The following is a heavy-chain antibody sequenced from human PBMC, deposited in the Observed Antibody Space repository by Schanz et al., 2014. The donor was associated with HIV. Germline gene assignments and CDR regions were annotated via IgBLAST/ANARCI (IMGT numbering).Heavy chain of an antibody. V-gene: IGHV3-33*01. CDR1: GFTFSSYA. CDR2: IWYDGNNK. D-gene: IGHD6-19*01. J-gene: IGHJ4*02. Sequence: QVQLVESGGGVVQPGRSLRLSCTASGFTFSSYAIHWVRQAPGKGLEWVAVIWYDGNNKSYADSVKGRFTISRDNSKSTLYLQMDSLRSEDTAVYYCARGHTSGLFQGGPDSWGQGTLVTVSS. CDR3: ARGHTSGLFQGGPDS.